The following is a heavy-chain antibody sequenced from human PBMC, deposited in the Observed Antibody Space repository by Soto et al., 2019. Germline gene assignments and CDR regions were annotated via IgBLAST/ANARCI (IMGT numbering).Heavy chain of an antibody. J-gene: IGHJ4*02. D-gene: IGHD5-12*01. CDR2: IYYSGST. V-gene: IGHV4-30-4*01. Sequence: PSETLSLTCTVSGGSISSGDYYWSWIRQPPGKGLEWIGYIYYSGSTYYNPSLKSRVTISVDTSKNQFSLKLSSVTAADTAVYYCARGDIVAAFDYWGQGTLVTVSS. CDR3: ARGDIVAAFDY. CDR1: GGSISSGDYY.